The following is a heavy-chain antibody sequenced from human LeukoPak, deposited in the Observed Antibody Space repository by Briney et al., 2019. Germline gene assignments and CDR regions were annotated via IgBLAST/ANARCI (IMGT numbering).Heavy chain of an antibody. V-gene: IGHV3-30*18. J-gene: IGHJ4*02. CDR2: IPYDGSNK. CDR3: AKGGYSSGWYFDY. D-gene: IGHD6-19*01. Sequence: GGSLRLSCAASGFTFSSYGMHWVRQAPGKGLEWVAVIPYDGSNKYYADSVKGRFTISRDNSKNTLYLQMNSLRAEDTAVYCCAKGGYSSGWYFDYWGQGTLVTVSS. CDR1: GFTFSSYG.